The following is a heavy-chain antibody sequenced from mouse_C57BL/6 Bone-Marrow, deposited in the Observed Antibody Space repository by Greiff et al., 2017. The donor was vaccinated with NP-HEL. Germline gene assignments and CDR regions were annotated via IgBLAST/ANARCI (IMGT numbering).Heavy chain of an antibody. CDR3: ARYGSSPYYYAMDY. CDR2: IYPRSGNT. CDR1: GYTFTSYG. D-gene: IGHD1-1*01. J-gene: IGHJ4*01. Sequence: QVQLKQSGAELARPGASVKLSCKASGYTFTSYGISWVKQRTGQGLEWIGEIYPRSGNTYYNEKFKGKATLTADKSSSTAYMELRSLTSEDSTVYFCARYGSSPYYYAMDYWGRGTSVTVSS. V-gene: IGHV1-81*01.